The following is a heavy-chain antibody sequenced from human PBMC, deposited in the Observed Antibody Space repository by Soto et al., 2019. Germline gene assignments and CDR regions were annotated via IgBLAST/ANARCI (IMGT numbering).Heavy chain of an antibody. V-gene: IGHV3-23*01. J-gene: IGHJ4*02. D-gene: IGHD3-10*01. CDR1: GFTLSSYA. Sequence: PGGSLKLSCAASGFTLSSYAMTWFRKAPGKGLEWVSVISGSGGSTYYADSVKGRFTTSRDNSKNTLYLQMNSLRAEDTAVYYCATSLWFGEFSFDFWGQGTLVTVSS. CDR2: ISGSGGST. CDR3: ATSLWFGEFSFDF.